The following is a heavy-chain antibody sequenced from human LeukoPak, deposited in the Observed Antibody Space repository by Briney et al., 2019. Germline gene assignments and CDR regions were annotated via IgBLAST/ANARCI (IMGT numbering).Heavy chain of an antibody. CDR1: GYTFTSYY. V-gene: IGHV1-46*01. Sequence: ASVKVSCKASGYTFTSYYIHLVRQAPGQGFEWMAIINPSDGSTTNSQKFQGRVTMTRDTSTSTVYMELSSLRSEDTAVYYCARDKGSTMVRGVIAYNWFDPWGQGTLVTVSS. J-gene: IGHJ5*02. D-gene: IGHD3-10*01. CDR3: ARDKGSTMVRGVIAYNWFDP. CDR2: INPSDGST.